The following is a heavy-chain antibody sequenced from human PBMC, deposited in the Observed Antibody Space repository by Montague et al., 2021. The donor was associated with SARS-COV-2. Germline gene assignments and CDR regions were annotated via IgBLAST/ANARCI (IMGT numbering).Heavy chain of an antibody. CDR2: SGST. CDR3: ARGFDY. J-gene: IGHJ4*02. Sequence: SGSTNYNPSLKSRVTISVDTSKNQFSLKLSSVTAADTAVYYFARGFDYWGQGTLVTVSS. V-gene: IGHV4-59*09.